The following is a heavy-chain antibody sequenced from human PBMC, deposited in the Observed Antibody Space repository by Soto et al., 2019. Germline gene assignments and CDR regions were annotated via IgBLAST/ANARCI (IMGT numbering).Heavy chain of an antibody. Sequence: QVQLQQWGAGLLKPSETLSLTCAVYGGSFSGYYWSWIRQPPGKGLEWIGEINHSGSTNYNPSLKRRVTISLDTSKNQFSLKLSSVTAADTAVYYCARGQNFWSGYYSYYYMDVWGKGTTVTVSS. D-gene: IGHD3-3*01. CDR1: GGSFSGYY. J-gene: IGHJ6*03. CDR2: INHSGST. V-gene: IGHV4-34*01. CDR3: ARGQNFWSGYYSYYYMDV.